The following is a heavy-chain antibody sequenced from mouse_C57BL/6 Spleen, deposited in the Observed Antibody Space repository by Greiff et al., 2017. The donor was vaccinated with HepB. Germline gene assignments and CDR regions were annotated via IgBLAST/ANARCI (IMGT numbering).Heavy chain of an antibody. J-gene: IGHJ3*01. CDR3: ARDGTTVVNGFAY. D-gene: IGHD1-1*01. Sequence: EVQRVESGGGLVKPGGSLKLSCAASGFTFSSYAMSWVRQTPEKRLEWVATISDGGSYTYYPDNVKGRFTISRDNAKNNLYLQMSHLKSEDTAMYYCARDGTTVVNGFAYWGQGTLVTVSA. V-gene: IGHV5-4*01. CDR1: GFTFSSYA. CDR2: ISDGGSYT.